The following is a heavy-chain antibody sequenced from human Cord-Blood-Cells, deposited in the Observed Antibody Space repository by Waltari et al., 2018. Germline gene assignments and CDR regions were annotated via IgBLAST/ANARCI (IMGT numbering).Heavy chain of an antibody. Sequence: QLQLQESGPGLVKPSETLSLTCTVSGGPISSSSYYWGWIRQPPGKGLEWIGSIYYSGSTYYNPSLKSRVTISVDTSKNQFSLKLSSVTAADTAVYYCARHALGGDRWVYWYFDLWGRGTLVTVSS. D-gene: IGHD2-21*01. V-gene: IGHV4-39*07. CDR1: GGPISSSSYY. J-gene: IGHJ2*01. CDR2: IYYSGST. CDR3: ARHALGGDRWVYWYFDL.